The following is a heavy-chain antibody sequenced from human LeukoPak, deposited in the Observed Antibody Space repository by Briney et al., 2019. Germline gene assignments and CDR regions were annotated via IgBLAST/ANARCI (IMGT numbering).Heavy chain of an antibody. CDR2: ICSDNT. Sequence: GGSLRLSCTVSGFTVSSNSMSWVRQAPGKGLEWVSFICSDNTHYSDSVKGRFTISRDNSKNTLYLQMNSLRAEDTAVYYCARRAGAYSHPYDYWGQGTLVTVSS. V-gene: IGHV3-53*01. J-gene: IGHJ4*02. CDR3: ARRAGAYSHPYDY. D-gene: IGHD4/OR15-4a*01. CDR1: GFTVSSNS.